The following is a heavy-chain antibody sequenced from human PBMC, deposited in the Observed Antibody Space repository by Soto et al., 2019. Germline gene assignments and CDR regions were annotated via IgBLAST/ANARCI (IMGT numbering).Heavy chain of an antibody. V-gene: IGHV4-30-2*01. CDR1: GGSISSGGYS. Sequence: SETLSLTCAVSGGSISSGGYSWSWIRQPPGKGLEWIGYIYHSGSTYYNPSLKSRVTISVDRSKNQFSLKLSSVTAADTAVYYCAMDSGPAGFDYWGQGTLVTVSS. D-gene: IGHD5-12*01. CDR2: IYHSGST. J-gene: IGHJ4*02. CDR3: AMDSGPAGFDY.